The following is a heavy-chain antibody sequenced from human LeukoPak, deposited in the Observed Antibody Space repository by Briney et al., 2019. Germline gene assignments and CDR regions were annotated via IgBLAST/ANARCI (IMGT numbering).Heavy chain of an antibody. CDR2: IYYSGST. CDR3: ARDRDGSYYFDY. V-gene: IGHV4-59*01. CDR1: GGSISSYY. D-gene: IGHD1-26*01. J-gene: IGHJ4*02. Sequence: SETLSLTCTVSGGSISSYYWSWIRQPPGKGLEWIGYIYYSGSTNYNPSLKSRVTISVDTSKNQFSLKLSSVTAADTAVYYCARDRDGSYYFDYWGQGTLVTVSS.